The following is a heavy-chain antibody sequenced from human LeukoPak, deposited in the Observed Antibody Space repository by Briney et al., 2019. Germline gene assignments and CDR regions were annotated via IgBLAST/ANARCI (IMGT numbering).Heavy chain of an antibody. CDR2: ISWNGGTR. CDR3: ARESTFGSSWYHYYMDV. V-gene: IGHV3-20*04. CDR1: GFTFDDYA. D-gene: IGHD6-13*01. J-gene: IGHJ6*03. Sequence: RTGGSLRLSCVVSGFTFDDYAMSWVRHAPGKRLEWVSGISWNGGTRVYADSVKGRFTISRDNAKNSLYLQMNSLRAEDTAVYYCARESTFGSSWYHYYMDVWGKGTTVTVSS.